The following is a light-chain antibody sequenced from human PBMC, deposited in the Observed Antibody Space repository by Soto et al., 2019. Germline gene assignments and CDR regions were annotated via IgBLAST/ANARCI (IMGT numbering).Light chain of an antibody. CDR1: QSVSSSY. CDR2: GAS. V-gene: IGKV3-20*01. J-gene: IGKJ5*01. Sequence: EIVLTQSPGTLSLSPGERATLSCRASQSVSSSYLAWYQQKPGQAPRLLIYGASSRATGLPARFSGSGSGTDFTLTISRLEPEDFAVFYCQQYATSVTTFGQGTRLEIK. CDR3: QQYATSVTT.